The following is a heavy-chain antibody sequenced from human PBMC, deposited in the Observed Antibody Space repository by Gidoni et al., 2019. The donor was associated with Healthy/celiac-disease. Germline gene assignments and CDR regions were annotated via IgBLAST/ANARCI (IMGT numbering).Heavy chain of an antibody. Sequence: QVQLQQWGAGLLKPSETLSLTCAVYVESFSNYYWSWIRQPPGKGLEWIGEINHSGSTTYNTSLKSRVTISIDTSKNQFSLKLTSVTAADTAVYYCARGRVPATARNNWFDPWGQGTLVTVSS. J-gene: IGHJ5*02. CDR2: INHSGST. V-gene: IGHV4-34*01. CDR1: VESFSNYY. D-gene: IGHD2-21*02. CDR3: ARGRVPATARNNWFDP.